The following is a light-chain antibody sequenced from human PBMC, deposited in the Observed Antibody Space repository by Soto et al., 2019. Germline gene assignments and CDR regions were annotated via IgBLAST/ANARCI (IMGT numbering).Light chain of an antibody. CDR3: HQSYSTLWT. CDR2: AAS. J-gene: IGKJ2*01. Sequence: DIQMTQSPSSLSASVGDRVTITYRASQSISIYLNWYQQKPGKAPKLLIYAASNLQSGVPSRFSGSGSGTDFTLTISSLQPEDFATYFCHQSYSTLWTFGQGTNLDIK. CDR1: QSISIY. V-gene: IGKV1-39*01.